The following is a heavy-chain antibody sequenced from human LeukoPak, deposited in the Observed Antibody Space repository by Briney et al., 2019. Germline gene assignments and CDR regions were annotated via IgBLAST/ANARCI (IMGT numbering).Heavy chain of an antibody. CDR1: GFTFSSYW. D-gene: IGHD6-19*01. CDR2: INSDGGST. CDR3: ARDRESSGWLIDY. Sequence: GGSLRLSCAASGFTFSSYWMHWVRQAPGKGLVWVSRINSDGGSTSYADSVKGRFTVSRDNAKNTLYLQMNSLRAEDTAVYYCARDRESSGWLIDYWGQGTLVTVSS. V-gene: IGHV3-74*01. J-gene: IGHJ4*02.